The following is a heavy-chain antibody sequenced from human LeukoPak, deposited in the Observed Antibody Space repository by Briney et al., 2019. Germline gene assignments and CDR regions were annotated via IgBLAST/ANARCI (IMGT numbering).Heavy chain of an antibody. J-gene: IGHJ4*02. CDR1: GFTFSSCL. CDR2: ISYSGGST. CDR3: AKDRTPNYSAGDYFEY. D-gene: IGHD1-7*01. Sequence: GGSLRLSYAVSGFTFSSCLMSWVRQAPGKGLEWVSGISYSGGSTYYADSVRGRFTISRDNSKNTLYLQMDSLRAEDTAVYYCAKDRTPNYSAGDYFEYWGQGTLVTVSS. V-gene: IGHV3-23*01.